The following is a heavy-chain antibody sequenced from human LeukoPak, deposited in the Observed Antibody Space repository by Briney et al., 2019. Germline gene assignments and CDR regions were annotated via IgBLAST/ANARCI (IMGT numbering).Heavy chain of an antibody. CDR2: IKQDGSEK. J-gene: IGHJ4*02. Sequence: PGGSLRLSCAVSGFTFTSYWMNWVRQAPGRGLEWVANIKQDGSEKYYVDSVKGRFTISRGNAKNSLYLQMNSLRAEDTAVYYCARERYSSGWYGGYFDYWGQGTLVTVSS. D-gene: IGHD6-19*01. V-gene: IGHV3-7*01. CDR1: GFTFTSYW. CDR3: ARERYSSGWYGGYFDY.